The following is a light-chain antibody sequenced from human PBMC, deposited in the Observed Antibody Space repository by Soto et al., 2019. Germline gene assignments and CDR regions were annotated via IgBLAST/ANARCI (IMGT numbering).Light chain of an antibody. J-gene: IGKJ1*01. CDR3: QQYKTYSQT. CDR2: MAS. CDR1: QSISSW. Sequence: DIQMTQSPSTLSASVGDRVTITCRASQSISSWLAWYQQKPGKAPKLLIYMASSLESGVPSRFSGSGSGTEFTLTIRSLQRDDFATYYCQQYKTYSQTFGQGTRVEIK. V-gene: IGKV1-5*03.